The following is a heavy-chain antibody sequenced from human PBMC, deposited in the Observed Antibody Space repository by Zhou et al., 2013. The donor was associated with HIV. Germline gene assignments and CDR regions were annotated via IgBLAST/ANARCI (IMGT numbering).Heavy chain of an antibody. CDR2: IIPIFGTA. J-gene: IGHJ6*03. Sequence: QVQLVQSGAEVKKPGSSVKVSCKASGGTFSRYAINWVRQAPGQGLEWMGGIIPIFGTAKYAQKFQGRVTITTDESTNTAYMELSSLRSEDTAVYYCASLLRGYMDVWGKGTTVTVSS. V-gene: IGHV1-69*05. CDR1: GGTFSRYA. CDR3: ASLLRGYMDV.